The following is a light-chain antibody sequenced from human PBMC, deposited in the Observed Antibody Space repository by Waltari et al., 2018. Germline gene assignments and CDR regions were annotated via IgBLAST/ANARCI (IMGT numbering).Light chain of an antibody. CDR3: QQYFATPRT. CDR1: QSVFYSSNNRNY. J-gene: IGKJ1*01. Sequence: EIVMTQSPDSLAGAVDERDTINCKSSQSVFYSSNNRNYFYWYQHKLLQPPKLLIYWASTRESRVPDRFSGSGSGTDFTLTISSLQAEDVAVYYCQQYFATPRTFGQGTKVEIK. CDR2: WAS. V-gene: IGKV4-1*01.